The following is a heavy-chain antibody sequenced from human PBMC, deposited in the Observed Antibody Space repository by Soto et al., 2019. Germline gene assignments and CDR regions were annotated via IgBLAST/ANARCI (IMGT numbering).Heavy chain of an antibody. Sequence: QVQLVQSGAEVKKPGASVKVSCKASGYTFTSYYMHWVRQAPGQGLQWMGIINPSGGSTTYAQKSQGRVTMTRETSTSTVYMELSSLRSEDTAVYYCARERIAAGAYYYGMAVWGQGTTVTVSS. CDR2: INPSGGST. J-gene: IGHJ6*02. V-gene: IGHV1-46*01. CDR1: GYTFTSYY. CDR3: ARERIAAGAYYYGMAV. D-gene: IGHD6-13*01.